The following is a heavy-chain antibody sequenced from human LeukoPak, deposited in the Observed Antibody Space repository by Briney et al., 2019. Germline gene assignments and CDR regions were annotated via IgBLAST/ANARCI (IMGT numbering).Heavy chain of an antibody. CDR2: ISYDGSNK. Sequence: GGSLRLSCAASGFTFSSYAMHWVRQAPGKGLEWVAVISYDGSNKYYADSVKGRFTISRDNSKNTLYLQMNSLRAEDTAVYYCAKGLPGTVTTYFDYWGQGTLVTVSS. J-gene: IGHJ4*02. CDR3: AKGLPGTVTTYFDY. CDR1: GFTFSSYA. D-gene: IGHD4-17*01. V-gene: IGHV3-30*04.